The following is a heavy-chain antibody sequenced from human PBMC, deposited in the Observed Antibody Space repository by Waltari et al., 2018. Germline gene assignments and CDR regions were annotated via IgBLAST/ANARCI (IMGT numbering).Heavy chain of an antibody. CDR3: ARRDDYGEWYFDL. D-gene: IGHD4-17*01. J-gene: IGHJ2*01. CDR1: GFTFSSYS. Sequence: EVQLVESGGGLVKPGGSLRLSCAASGFTFSSYSMNWVRQAPGKVLEWVSSISSSSSYIYYADSVKGRFTISRDNAKNSLYLQMNSLRAEDTAVYYCARRDDYGEWYFDLWGRGTLVTVSS. V-gene: IGHV3-21*01. CDR2: ISSSSSYI.